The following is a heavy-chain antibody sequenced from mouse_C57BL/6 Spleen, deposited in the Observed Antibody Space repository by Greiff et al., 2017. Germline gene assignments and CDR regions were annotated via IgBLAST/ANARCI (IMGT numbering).Heavy chain of an antibody. V-gene: IGHV1-82*01. CDR1: GYAFSSSW. D-gene: IGHD1-1*01. CDR3: ASFGTYTYGSSYGYAMDY. J-gene: IGHJ4*01. CDR2: IYPGDGDT. Sequence: QVQLQQSGPELVKPGASVKISCKASGYAFSSSWMNWVKQRPGKGLEWIGRIYPGDGDTNYNGKFKGTATLTADKSSSTAYMQLSSLTSEDSAVYFCASFGTYTYGSSYGYAMDYWGQGTSVTVSS.